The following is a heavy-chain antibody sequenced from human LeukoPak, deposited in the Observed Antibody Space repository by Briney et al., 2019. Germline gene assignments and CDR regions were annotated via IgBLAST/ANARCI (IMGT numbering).Heavy chain of an antibody. V-gene: IGHV4-59*01. CDR1: GGSISSYY. Sequence: SETLSLTCTVSGGSISSYYWSWIRQPPGKGLEWIGYIYYSGSTNYNPSLKSRVTISVDTSKNQFSLKLSSVTAADTAVYYCARAAYSYGGYYYYGMDVWGQGATVTVSS. CDR2: IYYSGST. D-gene: IGHD5-18*01. J-gene: IGHJ6*02. CDR3: ARAAYSYGGYYYYGMDV.